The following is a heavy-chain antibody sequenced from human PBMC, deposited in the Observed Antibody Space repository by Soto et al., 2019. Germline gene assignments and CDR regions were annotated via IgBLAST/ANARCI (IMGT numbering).Heavy chain of an antibody. CDR2: IRSKAYGGTT. CDR3: TRVVSSGWRPYYYYYGMDV. CDR1: GFTFGDYA. D-gene: IGHD6-19*01. J-gene: IGHJ6*02. Sequence: PGGSLRLSCTASGFTFGDYAMSRVRQAPGKGLEWVGFIRSKAYGGTTEYAASVKGRFTISRDDSKSIAYLQMNSLKTEDTAVYYCTRVVSSGWRPYYYYYGMDVWGQGTTVTVSS. V-gene: IGHV3-49*04.